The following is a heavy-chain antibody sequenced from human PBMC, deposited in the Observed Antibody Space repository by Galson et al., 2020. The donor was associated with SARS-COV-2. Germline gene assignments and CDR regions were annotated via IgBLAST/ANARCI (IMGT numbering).Heavy chain of an antibody. CDR3: AKAPTPVGATPPSVGY. Sequence: GGSLRLSCAASGFTFSSYGMHWVRQAPGKGLEWVAVISYDGSNKYYADSVKGRFTISRDNSKNTLYLQMNSLRAEDTAVYYCAKAPTPVGATPPSVGYWGQGTLVTVSS. V-gene: IGHV3-30*18. D-gene: IGHD1-26*01. J-gene: IGHJ4*02. CDR2: ISYDGSNK. CDR1: GFTFSSYG.